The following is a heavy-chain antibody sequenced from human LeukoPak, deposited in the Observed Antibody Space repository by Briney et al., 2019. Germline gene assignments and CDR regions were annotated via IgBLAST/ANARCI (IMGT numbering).Heavy chain of an antibody. D-gene: IGHD1-26*01. CDR1: GGSISGNY. Sequence: PSETLSLTCTVSGGSISGNYWSWIRQPPGKGLEWIGYVYYSGSTNYNPSLKSRVTISVDTSKNQFSLKLSSVTAADTAVYYCARDQAGATGRWRSPPGWGQGTMVTVSS. V-gene: IGHV4-59*12. J-gene: IGHJ3*01. CDR3: ARDQAGATGRWRSPPG. CDR2: VYYSGST.